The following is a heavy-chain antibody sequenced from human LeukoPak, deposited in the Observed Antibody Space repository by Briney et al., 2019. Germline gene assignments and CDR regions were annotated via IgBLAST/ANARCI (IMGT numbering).Heavy chain of an antibody. Sequence: PSETLSLTCTVSGGSISSYYWSWIRQPPGKGLEWIGYIYYSGSTNYNPSLKSRVTISVDTSKNQFSLKLSPVTAADTAVYYCARFARANDAFDIWGQGTMVTVSS. CDR1: GGSISSYY. J-gene: IGHJ3*02. V-gene: IGHV4-59*08. CDR2: IYYSGST. CDR3: ARFARANDAFDI.